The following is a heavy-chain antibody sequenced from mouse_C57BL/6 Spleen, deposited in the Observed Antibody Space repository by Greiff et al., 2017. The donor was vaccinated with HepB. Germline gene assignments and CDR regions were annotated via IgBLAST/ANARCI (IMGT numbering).Heavy chain of an antibody. D-gene: IGHD1-1*01. J-gene: IGHJ2*01. CDR2: ISGGGGNT. CDR1: GFTFSSYT. Sequence: EVQVVESGGGLVKPGGSLKLSCAASGFTFSSYTMSWVRQTPEKRLEWVATISGGGGNTYYPDSVKGRFTISRDNAKNTLYLQMSSLRSEDTALYYCARQGSTTVAYFDYWGQGTTLTVSS. CDR3: ARQGSTTVAYFDY. V-gene: IGHV5-9*01.